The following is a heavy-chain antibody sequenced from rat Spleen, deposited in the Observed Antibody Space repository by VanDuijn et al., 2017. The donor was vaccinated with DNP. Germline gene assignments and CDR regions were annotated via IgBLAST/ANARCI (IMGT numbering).Heavy chain of an antibody. J-gene: IGHJ3*01. CDR2: ISHDGSRT. D-gene: IGHD1-2*01. V-gene: IGHV5-7*01. CDR1: GFTFSDYY. CDR3: SRIDITIAAISAAFTY. Sequence: EVRLVESGGGLVQPGRSLKLSCAASGFTFSDYYMAWVRQAPTKGLEWVATISHDGSRTYYRDSVKGRFTISRDNAKSTLYLQMDSLRSEDTATYYCSRIDITIAAISAAFTYWGQGTLVTVSS.